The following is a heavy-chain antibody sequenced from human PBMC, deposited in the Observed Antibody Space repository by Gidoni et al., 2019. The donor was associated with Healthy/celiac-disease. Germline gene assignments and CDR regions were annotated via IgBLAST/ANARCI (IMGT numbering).Heavy chain of an antibody. Sequence: QVQLVESGGAVVQPGRSLRLSCAASGFTFSSYGMHWVRQAPGKGLEWVAVISYDGSNKYYADSVKSRFTISRDNSKNTQYLQMNSLRAEDTAVYYCAKERAYYYGSGSYYNRYYFDYWGQGTLVTVSS. CDR1: GFTFSSYG. D-gene: IGHD3-10*01. J-gene: IGHJ4*02. CDR3: AKERAYYYGSGSYYNRYYFDY. CDR2: ISYDGSNK. V-gene: IGHV3-30*18.